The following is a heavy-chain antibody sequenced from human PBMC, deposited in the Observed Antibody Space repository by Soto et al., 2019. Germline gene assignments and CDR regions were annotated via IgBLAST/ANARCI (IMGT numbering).Heavy chain of an antibody. V-gene: IGHV4-39*01. CDR2: IYNSGRT. CDR1: GGSIISTSYY. J-gene: IGHJ4*02. CDR3: ASRGLNGDPFDY. Sequence: PSETLSLTCTVSGGSIISTSYYGVWIRQPPGKGLEWIGSIYNSGRTYYNPSLKSRVTISVDTYKNQFSLKLSSVTAADTAVYYCASRGLNGDPFDYWGQGTLVTVSS. D-gene: IGHD4-17*01.